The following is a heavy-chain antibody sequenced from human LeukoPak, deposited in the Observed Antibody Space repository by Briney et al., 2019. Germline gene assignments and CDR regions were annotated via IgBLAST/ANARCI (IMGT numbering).Heavy chain of an antibody. CDR2: INHSGST. CDR3: ARGNSDRFPPYMDY. Sequence: PSETLSLTCAVYGGSFSGYYWSWIRQPPGKGLEWIGEINHSGSTNYNPSLKSRVTISVDTSKNQISLRLSSVTAADTAIYYCARGNSDRFPPYMDYWGQGILVIVSS. J-gene: IGHJ4*02. V-gene: IGHV4-34*01. CDR1: GGSFSGYY. D-gene: IGHD2-21*01.